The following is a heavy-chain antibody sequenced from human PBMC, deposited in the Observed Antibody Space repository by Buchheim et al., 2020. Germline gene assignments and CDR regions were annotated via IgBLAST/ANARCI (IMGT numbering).Heavy chain of an antibody. CDR1: GFTFSSYA. CDR2: ISYDGSNK. CDR3: ARGKYCSSTSCYGGLYYYYGMDV. V-gene: IGHV3-30-3*01. J-gene: IGHJ6*02. D-gene: IGHD2-2*01. Sequence: QVQLVESGGGVVQPGRSLRLSCAASGFTFSSYAMHWVRQAPGKGLEWVAVISYDGSNKYYADSVKGRFTISRDNSKNTLYLQMNSLRAEDTAVYYCARGKYCSSTSCYGGLYYYYGMDVWGQGTT.